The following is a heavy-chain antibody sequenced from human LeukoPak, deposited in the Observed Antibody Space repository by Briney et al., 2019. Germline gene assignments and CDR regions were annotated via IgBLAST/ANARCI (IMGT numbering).Heavy chain of an antibody. CDR1: GMTFSHRW. V-gene: IGHV3-74*01. Sequence: GGSLRLSCAASGMTFSHRWMHWVRQAPGKGLVWVSLIKNDGRTTIYADSVKGRFTISRDNGKSTLYLQMNSLRAEDTALYYCAKDRGYSGYDPPYFDYWGQGTLVTVSS. CDR2: IKNDGRTT. D-gene: IGHD5-12*01. J-gene: IGHJ4*02. CDR3: AKDRGYSGYDPPYFDY.